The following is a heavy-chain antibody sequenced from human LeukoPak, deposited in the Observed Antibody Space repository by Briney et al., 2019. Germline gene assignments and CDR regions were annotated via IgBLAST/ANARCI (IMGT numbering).Heavy chain of an antibody. CDR3: ARDQVVRGVIDYYYYMDV. CDR2: ISSSGSTI. D-gene: IGHD3-10*01. V-gene: IGHV3-11*04. Sequence: PGGSLRLSCAASGFTFSDCYMSWIRQAPGKGLEWVSYISSSGSTIYYADSVKGRFTISRDNAKNSLYLQMNSLRAEDTAVYYCARDQVVRGVIDYYYYMDVWGKGTTVTVSS. J-gene: IGHJ6*03. CDR1: GFTFSDCY.